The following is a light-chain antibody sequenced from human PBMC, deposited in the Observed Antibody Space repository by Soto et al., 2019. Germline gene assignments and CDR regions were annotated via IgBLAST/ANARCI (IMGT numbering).Light chain of an antibody. Sequence: AETQPASVSGSPGQSITISCTGTSSDVGGYNYVSWYQQHPGKAPKLMIYDVSNRPSGVSNRFSGSKSGNTASLTISGLQAEDEADYYCSSYTSSSTPVVFGGGTKVTVL. V-gene: IGLV2-14*01. CDR1: SSDVGGYNY. CDR3: SSYTSSSTPVV. CDR2: DVS. J-gene: IGLJ2*01.